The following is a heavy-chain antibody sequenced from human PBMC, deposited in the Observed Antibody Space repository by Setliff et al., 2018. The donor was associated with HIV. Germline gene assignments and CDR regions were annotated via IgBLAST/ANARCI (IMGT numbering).Heavy chain of an antibody. J-gene: IGHJ6*03. D-gene: IGHD3-3*02. V-gene: IGHV2-5*02. Sequence: SGPTLVNPPSQTLTLTCTVSGFSLSSSGVVVGWIRQPPGKALEWLALIYWDDDKRYSPSLKSRLTITKDTSKNQVVLTMTNMDPVDTATYYCARILQDPPSHFYYYFYMDVWGKGTTVTVSS. CDR3: ARILQDPPSHFYYYFYMDV. CDR2: IYWDDDK. CDR1: GFSLSSSGVV.